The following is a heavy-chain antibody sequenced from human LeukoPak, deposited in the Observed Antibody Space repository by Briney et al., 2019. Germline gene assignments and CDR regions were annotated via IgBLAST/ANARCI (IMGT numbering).Heavy chain of an antibody. V-gene: IGHV3-53*01. Sequence: PGGSLRLSCAASGFTVSSNYMSWVRQAPGKGLEWVSVIYSGGSTYYADSVKGRFTISRDNSKNTLYLQMNSLRAEDTAVYYCARDKLVANYYYGMDVWGQGTMVTVSS. CDR2: IYSGGST. CDR1: GFTVSSNY. J-gene: IGHJ6*02. D-gene: IGHD6-13*01. CDR3: ARDKLVANYYYGMDV.